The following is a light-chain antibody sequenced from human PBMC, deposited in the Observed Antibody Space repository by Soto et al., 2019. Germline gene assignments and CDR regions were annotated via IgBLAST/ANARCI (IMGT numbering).Light chain of an antibody. CDR1: SSDVGAYDF. CDR3: SSYTTSSTRV. Sequence: QSALTQPASVSGSPGQSIAISCTGTSSDVGAYDFVSWYQQHPDKAQKLMIYEVSHRPSGVSYRFSGSKSVNTATLTISGLQAEDEADYYCSSYTTSSTRVFGTGTKVTVL. CDR2: EVS. J-gene: IGLJ1*01. V-gene: IGLV2-14*03.